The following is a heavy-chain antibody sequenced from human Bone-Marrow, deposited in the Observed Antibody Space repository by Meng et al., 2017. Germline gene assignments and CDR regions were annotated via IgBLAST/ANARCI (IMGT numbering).Heavy chain of an antibody. CDR3: ARDFDILTGSNGFFDL. Sequence: GESLKISCAASGFTFSSYEMNWVRQAPGKGLEWVSYISSSGSTIYYADSVKGRFTISRDNAKNSLYLQMNSLRAEDTAVYYCARDFDILTGSNGFFDLWGRGTLVTVSS. CDR1: GFTFSSYE. D-gene: IGHD3-9*01. CDR2: ISSSGSTI. J-gene: IGHJ2*01. V-gene: IGHV3-48*03.